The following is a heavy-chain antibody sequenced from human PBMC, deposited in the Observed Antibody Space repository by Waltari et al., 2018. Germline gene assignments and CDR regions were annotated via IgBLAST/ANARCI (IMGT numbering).Heavy chain of an antibody. V-gene: IGHV3-7*01. Sequence: EVHLVESGGGLVQPGGSLRLSCAASGFTFASYCLFWVRLAPGKGQGWVANINQDGNKIYYVDSVEGRFTISRDNAKNSLYLQMNSLRAEDTAVYYCARDQMVTVTDDNWFDSWGQGNLVTVSS. CDR2: INQDGNKI. J-gene: IGHJ5*01. D-gene: IGHD4-17*01. CDR1: GFTFASYC. CDR3: ARDQMVTVTDDNWFDS.